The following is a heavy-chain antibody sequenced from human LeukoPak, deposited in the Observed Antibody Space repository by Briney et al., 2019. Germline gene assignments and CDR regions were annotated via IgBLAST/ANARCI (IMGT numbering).Heavy chain of an antibody. D-gene: IGHD2-2*01. CDR3: ARQTYCSSTSCQGWFDP. J-gene: IGHJ5*02. Sequence: GESLMISCNCSGYSFTRYWIGWVRQMPGEGLEWMRIIYPGDSDTRYSPSFQGQVAISADKSISTAYLQWSSLKASDTAMYYCARQTYCSSTSCQGWFDPWGQGTLVTVSS. CDR1: GYSFTRYW. V-gene: IGHV5-51*01. CDR2: IYPGDSDT.